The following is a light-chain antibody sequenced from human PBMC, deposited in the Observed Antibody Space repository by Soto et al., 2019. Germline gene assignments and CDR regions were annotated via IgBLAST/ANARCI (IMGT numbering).Light chain of an antibody. J-gene: IGLJ2*01. CDR2: DVS. V-gene: IGLV2-14*03. CDR3: SSYTLSSTVA. CDR1: SSDAGGYNS. Sequence: QSALTQPASVSGSPGQSITISCTGTSSDAGGYNSVSWYQHHPGKAPKLMIYDVSNRPSGVSNRFSGSKSGNTASLTISGLQTEDEADYYCSSYTLSSTVAFGGGTKLTVL.